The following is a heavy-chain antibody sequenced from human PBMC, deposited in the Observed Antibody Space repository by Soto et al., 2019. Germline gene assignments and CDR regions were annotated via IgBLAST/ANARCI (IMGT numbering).Heavy chain of an antibody. CDR3: ARTLAAAGSRGYYYYGMDV. Sequence: PRESLTISCTCSGDSFTGYWISWVRQMPGKGLEWMGRIDPSDSYTNYSPSFQGHVTISADKSISTAYLQWSSLKASDTAMYYCARTLAAAGSRGYYYYGMDVWGQGTTVPVSS. CDR1: GDSFTGYW. CDR2: IDPSDSYT. V-gene: IGHV5-10-1*01. J-gene: IGHJ6*02. D-gene: IGHD6-13*01.